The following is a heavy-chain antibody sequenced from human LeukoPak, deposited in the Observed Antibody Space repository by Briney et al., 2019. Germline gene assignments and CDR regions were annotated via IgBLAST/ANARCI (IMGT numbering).Heavy chain of an antibody. CDR1: GGSLSSYY. V-gene: IGHV4-59*01. CDR2: IYYSGST. Sequence: SETLSLTCTVSGGSLSSYYWSWIRQPPGKGLEWIGYIYYSGSTNYNPSLKSRVTISVDTSKNQFSLKLSSVTAADTAVYYCARLVGAHDAFDIWGQGTMVTVSS. J-gene: IGHJ3*02. CDR3: ARLVGAHDAFDI. D-gene: IGHD1-26*01.